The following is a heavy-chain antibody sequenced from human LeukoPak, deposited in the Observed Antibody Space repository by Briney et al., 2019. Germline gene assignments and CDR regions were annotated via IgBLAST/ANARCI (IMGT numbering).Heavy chain of an antibody. V-gene: IGHV1-46*01. Sequence: ASVEVSCKASGYTFTSYYMHWVRQAPGQGLEWMGIINPSGGSTSYAQKFQGRVTMTRNMSTSTVYMELSSLRSDDTAVYYCARVQGSSGWYIFDYWGQGTLVTVSS. J-gene: IGHJ4*02. CDR2: INPSGGST. D-gene: IGHD6-19*01. CDR1: GYTFTSYY. CDR3: ARVQGSSGWYIFDY.